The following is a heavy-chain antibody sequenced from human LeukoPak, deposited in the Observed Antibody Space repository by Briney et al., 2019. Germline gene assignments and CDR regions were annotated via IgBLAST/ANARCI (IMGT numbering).Heavy chain of an antibody. Sequence: GGSLRLSCVGSPVTFGTSAMTWAPQAPGKGLERVSAVSAGGSNTYYAESVEGRFTISRDNSKDTLYLQMDSLRVEDKAHYFCARINCSGGTCYDYFDDWGQGTLVTVSS. CDR1: PVTFGTSA. D-gene: IGHD2-15*01. J-gene: IGHJ4*02. CDR2: VSAGGSNT. CDR3: ARINCSGGTCYDYFDD. V-gene: IGHV3-23*01.